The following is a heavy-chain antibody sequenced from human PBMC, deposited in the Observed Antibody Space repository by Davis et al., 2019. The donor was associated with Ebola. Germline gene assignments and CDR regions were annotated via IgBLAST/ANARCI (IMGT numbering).Heavy chain of an antibody. J-gene: IGHJ4*02. D-gene: IGHD2-15*01. V-gene: IGHV4-59*01. Sequence: MPSETLSLTCSVSAGSISGYYWSWIRQTPGKGLEWIGFLYHGGNPNYNPSLKSRVTISVGPSENQFSLKLNSVTAADTAVYYCARCSGGSCEFGLDYWGQGTLVTVSS. CDR2: LYHGGNP. CDR3: ARCSGGSCEFGLDY. CDR1: AGSISGYY.